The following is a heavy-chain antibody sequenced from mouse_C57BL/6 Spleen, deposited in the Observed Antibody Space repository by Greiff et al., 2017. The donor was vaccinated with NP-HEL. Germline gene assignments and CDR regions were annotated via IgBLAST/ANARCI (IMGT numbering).Heavy chain of an antibody. Sequence: QVQLQQPGAELVKPGASVKLSCKASGYTFTSYWMHWVKQRPGQGLEWIGMIHPNSGSTNYNEKFKSKATLTVDKSSSTAYMQLSSLTSEVSAVYYSARGGYYNYYYAMGYWGQGTSVTVSS. CDR2: IHPNSGST. V-gene: IGHV1-64*01. CDR1: GYTFTSYW. CDR3: ARGGYYNYYYAMGY. D-gene: IGHD2-12*01. J-gene: IGHJ4*01.